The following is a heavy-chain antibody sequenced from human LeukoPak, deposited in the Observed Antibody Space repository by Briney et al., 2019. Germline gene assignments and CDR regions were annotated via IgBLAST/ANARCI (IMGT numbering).Heavy chain of an antibody. V-gene: IGHV3-21*04. D-gene: IGHD2-21*01. CDR2: ISSSSSYI. Sequence: GGSLRLSCAASGFTFSSYSMNWVRQAPGKGLEWVSFISSSSSYIYYADSVKGRFTISRDNAKNSLYLQMNSLRAEDAAVYFCAKAPVTSCRGAYCYPFDSWGQGTLVTVSS. CDR3: AKAPVTSCRGAYCYPFDS. J-gene: IGHJ4*02. CDR1: GFTFSSYS.